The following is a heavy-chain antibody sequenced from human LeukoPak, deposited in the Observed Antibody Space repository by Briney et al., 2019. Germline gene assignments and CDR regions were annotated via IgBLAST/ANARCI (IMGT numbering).Heavy chain of an antibody. CDR2: IQGDGSEK. CDR3: ARGHGWLDP. D-gene: IGHD4-17*01. J-gene: IGHJ5*02. CDR1: GFTFSNFW. V-gene: IGHV3-7*03. Sequence: GGSLRLSCAASGFTFSNFWMTWVRQAPGKGLEWVANIQGDGSEKNYVDSVKGRFTISRDNAKNSLSLQMNSLRAEDTAVYYCARGHGWLDPWGQGTLVIVSS.